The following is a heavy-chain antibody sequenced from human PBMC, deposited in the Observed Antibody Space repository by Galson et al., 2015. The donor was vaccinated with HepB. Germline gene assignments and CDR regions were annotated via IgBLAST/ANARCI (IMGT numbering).Heavy chain of an antibody. CDR3: ARDRVWFGPAVPPNDAFDI. CDR2: ISYDGSNK. V-gene: IGHV3-30-3*01. CDR1: GFTFSSYA. J-gene: IGHJ3*02. D-gene: IGHD3-10*01. Sequence: SLRLSCAASGFTFSSYAMHWVRQAPGKGLEWVAVISYDGSNKYYADSVKGRFTISRDNSKNTLYLQMNSLRAEDTAVYYCARDRVWFGPAVPPNDAFDIWGQGTMVTVSS.